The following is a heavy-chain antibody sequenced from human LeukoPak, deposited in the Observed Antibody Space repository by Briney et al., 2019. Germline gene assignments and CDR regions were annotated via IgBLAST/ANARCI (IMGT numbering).Heavy chain of an antibody. CDR2: IHSSGST. Sequence: PSQTLSLTCSVSGGSISIHYWSWIRQFPGKGLEWIGYIHSSGSTKYNPSLSSRVSMSVDMSKNQLSLRLSFVTAADPDVYYCARQAQYYDISTTYYKDYYYHYMDVWDKGTTVTVSS. D-gene: IGHD3-9*01. V-gene: IGHV4-4*09. CDR3: ARQAQYYDISTTYYKDYYYHYMDV. CDR1: GGSISIHY. J-gene: IGHJ6*03.